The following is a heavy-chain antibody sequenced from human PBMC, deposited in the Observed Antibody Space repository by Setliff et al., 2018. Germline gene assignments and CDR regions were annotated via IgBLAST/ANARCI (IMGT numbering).Heavy chain of an antibody. V-gene: IGHV4-39*07. J-gene: IGHJ6*03. CDR3: ARMSGFLYIDV. Sequence: PSETLSLTCTVSGASVSSRSYYWGWIRQPPGKGLEWIGSMHYSWSTNYNPSLKSRVTISVDTSKNQFSLKLSSVTAADTAVYYCARMSGFLYIDVWGKGTTVTVSS. D-gene: IGHD3-3*01. CDR1: GASVSSRSYY. CDR2: MHYSWST.